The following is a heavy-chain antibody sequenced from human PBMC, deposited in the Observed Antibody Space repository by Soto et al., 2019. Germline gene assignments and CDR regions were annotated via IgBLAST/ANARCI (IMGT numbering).Heavy chain of an antibody. CDR1: GYTFTSYY. V-gene: IGHV1-46*01. Sequence: ASVKVSCKASGYTFTSYYMHWVRQAPGQGLEWMGIINPSGGSTSYAQKFQGRVTMTRDTSTSTVYMELSSLRSEDTAVYYCARAGQHYDFLCGYPSPSGIVLWGQGTTATVSS. CDR2: INPSGGST. CDR3: ARAGQHYDFLCGYPSPSGIVL. D-gene: IGHD3-3*01. J-gene: IGHJ6*02.